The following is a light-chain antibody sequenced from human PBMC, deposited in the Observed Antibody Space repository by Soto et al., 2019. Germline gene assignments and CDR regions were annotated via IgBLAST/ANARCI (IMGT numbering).Light chain of an antibody. J-gene: IGKJ1*01. Sequence: EIVLTQSPATLSLSPGERATLSCRASQSLSSNLAWYQQKPGQAPRLLIYGASTRATGIPARFSGSGSGTEFTLTISSLQSEDFAVYYCQQYNNWPSWTFGQGTKVEIK. CDR3: QQYNNWPSWT. CDR2: GAS. V-gene: IGKV3-15*01. CDR1: QSLSSN.